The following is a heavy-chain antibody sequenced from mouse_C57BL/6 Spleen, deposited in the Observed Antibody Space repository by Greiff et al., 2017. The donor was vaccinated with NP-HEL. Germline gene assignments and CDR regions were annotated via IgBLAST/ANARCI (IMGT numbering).Heavy chain of an antibody. CDR3: TCDGYYWYFDV. CDR2: IDPETGGT. V-gene: IGHV1-15*01. J-gene: IGHJ1*03. D-gene: IGHD2-3*01. Sequence: QVQLQQSGAELVRPGASVTLSCKASGYTFTDYEMHWVKQTPVHGLEWIGAIDPETGGTAYNQKFKGKAILTADKSSSTAYMELRSLTSEDSAVYYCTCDGYYWYFDVWGTGTTVTVSS. CDR1: GYTFTDYE.